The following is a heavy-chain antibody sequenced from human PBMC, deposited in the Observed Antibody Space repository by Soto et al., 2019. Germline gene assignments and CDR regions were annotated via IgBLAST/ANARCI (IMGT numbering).Heavy chain of an antibody. CDR1: GDSVSSNSAA. V-gene: IGHV6-1*01. J-gene: IGHJ6*02. CDR3: ARAGYCSSTSCRNYYYYGMDV. Sequence: SQTLSLTCAISGDSVSSNSAAWNWIRQSPSRGLEWLGRTYYRSKWYNDYAVSVKSRITINPDTSKNQFSLQLNSVTPEDTAVYYCARAGYCSSTSCRNYYYYGMDVWGQGTTVTVPS. CDR2: TYYRSKWYN. D-gene: IGHD2-2*01.